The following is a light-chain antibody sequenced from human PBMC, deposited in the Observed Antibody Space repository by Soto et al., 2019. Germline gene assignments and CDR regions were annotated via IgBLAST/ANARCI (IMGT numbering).Light chain of an antibody. CDR2: GAS. Sequence: EIVMTQSPATLSVSPGERATLSCRASRNINRKLAWYQQKPGQAPRLLISGASTRATGIPARCSGSGSGTEFTLTIGSLQSEDFAVYYCQQYYDYPPLIFGGGTKVEIK. CDR3: QQYYDYPPLI. J-gene: IGKJ4*01. CDR1: RNINRK. V-gene: IGKV3-15*01.